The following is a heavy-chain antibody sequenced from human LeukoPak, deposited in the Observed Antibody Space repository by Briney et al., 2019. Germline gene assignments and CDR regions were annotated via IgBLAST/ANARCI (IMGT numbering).Heavy chain of an antibody. V-gene: IGHV4-34*01. CDR1: GGSFSGYY. Sequence: SETLSLTCAVYGGSFSGYYWSWIRQPPGKGLEWIGEINHSGSTNYNPSLKSRVTISVDTSKKQFSLKLSSVTAADTAVYYCARSPFGIDYWGQGTLVTVSS. CDR2: INHSGST. CDR3: ARSPFGIDY. D-gene: IGHD3-10*01. J-gene: IGHJ4*02.